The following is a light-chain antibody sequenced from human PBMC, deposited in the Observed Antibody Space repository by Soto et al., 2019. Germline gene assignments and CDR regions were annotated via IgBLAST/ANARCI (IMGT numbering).Light chain of an antibody. Sequence: IVLTQSPATLSLSPGERATNSYRARQSVSSYLAWYQQKPGQAPRLLIYDASNRATGIPARFSGSGSGTDFTLTISSLEXEDFAVYYCQQRSNWPPYTFGQGTKVDIK. J-gene: IGKJ2*01. CDR1: QSVSSY. CDR2: DAS. CDR3: QQRSNWPPYT. V-gene: IGKV3-11*01.